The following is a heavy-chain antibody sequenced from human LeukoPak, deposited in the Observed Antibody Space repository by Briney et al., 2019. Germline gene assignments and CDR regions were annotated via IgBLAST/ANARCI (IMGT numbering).Heavy chain of an antibody. CDR1: GGSISSSSYY. Sequence: KPSETLSLTCTVSGGSISSSSYYWGWIRQPPGKGLEWIGSIYYSGSTYYNPSLKSRVTISVDTSKNQFSLKLSSVTAADTAVYYGARDPYLVRGATYYYYYMDVWGKGTTVTVSS. CDR2: IYYSGST. D-gene: IGHD3-10*01. V-gene: IGHV4-39*02. CDR3: ARDPYLVRGATYYYYYMDV. J-gene: IGHJ6*03.